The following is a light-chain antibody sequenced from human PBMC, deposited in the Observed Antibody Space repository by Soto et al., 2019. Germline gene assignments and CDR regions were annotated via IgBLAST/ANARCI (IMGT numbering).Light chain of an antibody. CDR1: SSDVGASKY. CDR2: EVS. CDR3: SSYTSTSTVL. Sequence: QSALTQPASVSGSPGQSITISCTGTSSDVGASKYVSWYQQHPGKAPKLMIYEVSNRPSGVSNRFSGSKSGNTASLTISGLQAEDEADYYCSSYTSTSTVLFGGGTQLTVL. V-gene: IGLV2-14*01. J-gene: IGLJ2*01.